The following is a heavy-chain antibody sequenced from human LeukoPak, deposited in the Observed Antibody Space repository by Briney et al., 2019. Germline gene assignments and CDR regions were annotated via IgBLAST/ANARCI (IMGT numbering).Heavy chain of an antibody. J-gene: IGHJ5*02. D-gene: IGHD6-19*01. V-gene: IGHV1-24*01. Sequence: ASVKVSCKVSGYTLTELSMHWVRQAPGKGLEWMGGFDPEDGETIYAQKFQGRVTMTEDTSTDTAYMELSSLRSEDTAVYYCATAPSHSSGRLFDPWGQGTLVTVSS. CDR1: GYTLTELS. CDR3: ATAPSHSSGRLFDP. CDR2: FDPEDGET.